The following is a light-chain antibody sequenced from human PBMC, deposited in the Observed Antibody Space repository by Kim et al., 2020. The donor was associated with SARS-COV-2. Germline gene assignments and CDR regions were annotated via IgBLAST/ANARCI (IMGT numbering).Light chain of an antibody. CDR1: QRVSSSH. CDR3: QHYGSPGWT. V-gene: IGKV3-20*01. CDR2: GVS. Sequence: SPGETDTLSCRASQRVSSSHLAWYQQRPGQAPRLLIHGVSNRATGIPDRFSGRASGTDFTLTISRLEPEDFAVYYCQHYGSPGWTFGQGTKVDIK. J-gene: IGKJ1*01.